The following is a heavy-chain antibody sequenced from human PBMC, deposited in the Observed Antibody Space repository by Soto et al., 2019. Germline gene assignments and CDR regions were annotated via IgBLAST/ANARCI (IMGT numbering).Heavy chain of an antibody. CDR2: IYYSGST. J-gene: IGHJ4*02. D-gene: IGHD6-19*01. CDR1: GGSISSSSYY. Sequence: QLQLQESGPGLVKPSETLSLTCTVSGGSISSSSYYWGWIRQPPGKGLEWIGSIYYSGSTYYNPSLKSRVPISVDTSKNQFSLKLSSVTAADTAVYYCARGPYSSGWYYFDYWGQGTLVTVSS. V-gene: IGHV4-39*01. CDR3: ARGPYSSGWYYFDY.